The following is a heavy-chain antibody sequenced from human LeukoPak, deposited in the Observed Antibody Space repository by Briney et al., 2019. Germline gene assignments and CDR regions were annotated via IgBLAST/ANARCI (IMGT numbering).Heavy chain of an antibody. D-gene: IGHD3-16*01. J-gene: IGHJ6*03. CDR2: IIPIFGTA. CDR1: GGTFSSYA. V-gene: IGHV1-69*05. CDR3: ARVGGYYYYMDV. Sequence: SVKVSCKASGGTFSSYAISWVRQAPGQGLEWMGGIIPIFGTANYAQKFQGRVTMTRDTSTSTVYMELSSLRSEDTAVYYCARVGGYYYYMDVWGKGTTVTVSS.